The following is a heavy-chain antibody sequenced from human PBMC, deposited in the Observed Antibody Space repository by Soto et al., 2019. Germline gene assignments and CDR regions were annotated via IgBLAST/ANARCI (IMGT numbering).Heavy chain of an antibody. D-gene: IGHD2-8*02. CDR1: GGSISSGDYS. CDR3: ARGVSVFVLVSRIWFDP. V-gene: IGHV4-30-4*01. Sequence: SETLSLTCTVSGGSISSGDYSWRWVRQSPGKGLEWIGHIYNSGITYYNPSLKSRVVISIDTSRNQFSLRLNSLTAADRAVYFCARGVSVFVLVSRIWFDPWGQGTGGTGSS. J-gene: IGHJ5*02. CDR2: IYNSGIT.